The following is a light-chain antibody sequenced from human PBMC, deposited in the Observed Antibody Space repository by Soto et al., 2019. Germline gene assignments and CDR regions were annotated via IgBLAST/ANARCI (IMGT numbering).Light chain of an antibody. CDR1: SSDVGSYNL. Sequence: HSALTQPASVSGSPGQSITISCTGTSSDVGSYNLVSWYQQHPGKAPKLMIYEGTKRPSGVSDRFSGSRSGNTASLTISGLQAEDDADYYCCSYASSSTYVFGFGTKVIVL. CDR3: CSYASSSTYV. CDR2: EGT. V-gene: IGLV2-23*01. J-gene: IGLJ1*01.